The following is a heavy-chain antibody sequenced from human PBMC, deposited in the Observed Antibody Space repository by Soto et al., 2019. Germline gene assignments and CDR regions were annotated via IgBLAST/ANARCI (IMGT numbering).Heavy chain of an antibody. CDR3: ARVHVYDFWSGYSPGAFDI. Sequence: QLQLQESGSGLVKPSQTLSLTCAVSGGSISSGGYSWSWIRQPPGKGLEWIGYIYHSGSTYYNPSLKSRVTISVDRSKNQFSLKLSSVTAADTAVYYCARVHVYDFWSGYSPGAFDIWGQGTMVTVSS. CDR2: IYHSGST. D-gene: IGHD3-3*01. V-gene: IGHV4-30-2*01. J-gene: IGHJ3*02. CDR1: GGSISSGGYS.